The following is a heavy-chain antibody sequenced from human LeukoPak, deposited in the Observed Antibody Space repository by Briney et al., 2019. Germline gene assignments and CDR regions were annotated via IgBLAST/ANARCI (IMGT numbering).Heavy chain of an antibody. D-gene: IGHD3-22*01. CDR2: ISAYNGNT. CDR1: GYTFTSYG. CDR3: ARGEEYYYDSSGYHPPYFDY. J-gene: IGHJ4*02. V-gene: IGHV1-18*01. Sequence: ASVKVSCKASGYTFTSYGISWVRQAPGQGLEWMGWISAYNGNTNYAQKLQGRVTMTTDTSTSTAYMELRSLRSDDTAVYYCARGEEYYYDSSGYHPPYFDYWGQGTLVTVSS.